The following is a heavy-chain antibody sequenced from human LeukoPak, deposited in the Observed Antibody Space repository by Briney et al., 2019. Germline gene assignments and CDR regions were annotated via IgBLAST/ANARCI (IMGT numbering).Heavy chain of an antibody. CDR3: AQGGGHCGGDCLFYFDN. CDR1: GFTFSSYW. J-gene: IGHJ4*02. Sequence: PGGSLRLSCAASGFTFSSYWMHWVRQAPGKGLVWVSRINSDGSSTSYADSVKGRFTISRDNSENTLSLQMNSLRAGDTAVYYCAQGGGHCGGDCLFYFDNWGPGTLVTVSS. V-gene: IGHV3-74*01. CDR2: INSDGSST. D-gene: IGHD2-21*02.